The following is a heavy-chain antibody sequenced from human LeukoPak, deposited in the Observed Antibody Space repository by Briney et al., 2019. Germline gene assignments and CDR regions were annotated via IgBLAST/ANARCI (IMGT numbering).Heavy chain of an antibody. CDR1: GFTFSSYA. D-gene: IGHD2-21*02. J-gene: IGHJ3*02. CDR2: ISGNGGST. V-gene: IGHV3-64*01. CDR3: ARDGGDHICAFDI. Sequence: GGSLRLSCAASGFTFSSYAMHWVRQAPGKGLEYVSAISGNGGSTYYAKSVKGRFTISRDNSKNTLYLQMGSLRAEDMAVYYCARDGGDHICAFDIWGQGTMVTVSS.